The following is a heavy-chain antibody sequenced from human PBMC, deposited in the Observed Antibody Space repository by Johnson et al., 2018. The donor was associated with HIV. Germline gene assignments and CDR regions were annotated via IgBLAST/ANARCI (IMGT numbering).Heavy chain of an antibody. Sequence: VQLVESGGGLVQPGGSLRLSCAASGFTVSSNYMSWVRQAPGKGLEWVSVIYSGGGTYYADSVQGRFTISRDNSDNFLYLYMNRLRTDDTAVYYCVRGWHTSGRCDVFDIWGQGTMVTVSS. CDR2: IYSGGGT. V-gene: IGHV3-66*02. D-gene: IGHD6-19*01. J-gene: IGHJ3*02. CDR1: GFTVSSNY. CDR3: VRGWHTSGRCDVFDI.